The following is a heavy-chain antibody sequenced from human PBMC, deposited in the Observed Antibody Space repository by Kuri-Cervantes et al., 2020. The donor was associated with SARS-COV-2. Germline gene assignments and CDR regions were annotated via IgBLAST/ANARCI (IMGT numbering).Heavy chain of an antibody. CDR3: TWEAPQGRLGH. V-gene: IGHV3-15*01. D-gene: IGHD1-26*01. J-gene: IGHJ4*02. Sequence: GESLKISCAASGFTFSNAWMNWVRQAPGKGLEWVGRIKSKGSGGTRYYAAPVKGRFSISRDDSKTTVYLQMKSLKTEDTALYYCTWEAPQGRLGHWGQGTLVTVSS. CDR1: GFTFSNAW. CDR2: IKSKGSGGTR.